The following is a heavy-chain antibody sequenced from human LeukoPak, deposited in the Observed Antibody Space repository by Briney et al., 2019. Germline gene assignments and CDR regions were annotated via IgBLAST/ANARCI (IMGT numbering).Heavy chain of an antibody. J-gene: IGHJ4*02. CDR2: INHSGST. CDR3: ARGYSSGWYWPAKPPGTAFDY. Sequence: SETLSLTCAVYGGSFSGYYWSWIRQPPGKGLEWIGEINHSGSTNYNPSLKSRVTISVDTSKNKFSLKLSSVTAADTAVYYCARGYSSGWYWPAKPPGTAFDYWGQGTLVTVSS. CDR1: GGSFSGYY. D-gene: IGHD6-19*01. V-gene: IGHV4-34*01.